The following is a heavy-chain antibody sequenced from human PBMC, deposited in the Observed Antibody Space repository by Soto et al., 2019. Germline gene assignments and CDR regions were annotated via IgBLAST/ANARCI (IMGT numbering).Heavy chain of an antibody. J-gene: IGHJ6*02. CDR2: IYYSGST. CDR3: ARGGEIVATIYYYYGMDV. V-gene: IGHV4-30-4*01. D-gene: IGHD5-12*01. Sequence: SETLSLTCTVSGGSISSGDYYWSWIRQPPGKGLEWIGNIYYSGSTYYNPSLKSRVTISVDTSKNQFSLKLSSVTAADTAVYYCARGGEIVATIYYYYGMDVWGQGTTVTVSS. CDR1: GGSISSGDYY.